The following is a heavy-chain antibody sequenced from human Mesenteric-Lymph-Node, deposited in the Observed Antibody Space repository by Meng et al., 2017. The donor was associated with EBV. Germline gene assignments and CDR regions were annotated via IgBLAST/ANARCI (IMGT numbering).Heavy chain of an antibody. CDR1: GFPFSSYG. J-gene: IGHJ4*02. CDR2: ISTSSRYI. CDR3: ARDPHGGGGGDY. V-gene: IGHV3-21*01. Sequence: EVQSVESGGGRVKPGGSLSLSCAASGFPFSSYGMNWVRQAPGKGLEWVSSISTSSRYIYYADSVVGRFTISRDSGSLFLHMNSLRVEDTGVYYCARDPHGGGGGDYWGQGTLVTVSS. D-gene: IGHD3-16*01.